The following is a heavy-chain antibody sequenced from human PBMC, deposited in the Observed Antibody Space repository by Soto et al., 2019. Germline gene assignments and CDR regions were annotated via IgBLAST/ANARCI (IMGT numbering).Heavy chain of an antibody. J-gene: IGHJ6*03. D-gene: IGHD3-3*01. CDR2: IYYSGST. CDR1: GGSISSSSYY. Sequence: SETLSLTCTVSGGSISSSSYYWGWIRQPPGKGLEWIGSIYYSGSTYYNPSLKSRVTISVDTSKNQFSLKLSSVTAADTAVYYCARIFGVVSDYYYYYMDVWGKGTTVTV. CDR3: ARIFGVVSDYYYYYMDV. V-gene: IGHV4-39*01.